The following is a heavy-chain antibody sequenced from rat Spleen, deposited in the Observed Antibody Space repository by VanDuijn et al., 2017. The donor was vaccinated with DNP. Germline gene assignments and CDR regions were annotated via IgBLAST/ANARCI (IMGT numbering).Heavy chain of an antibody. D-gene: IGHD1-6*01. Sequence: EVQLVESGGGLVQPGRSLKLSCAASGFTFSNYGMHWIRQAPTKGLEWVASISPSGGSTYYRDSVKGRFTISRDNAKSTLYLQMDSLRSEDTATYYCATQTYYGMGKFDYWGQGVMVTVSS. CDR3: ATQTYYGMGKFDY. J-gene: IGHJ2*01. CDR1: GFTFSNYG. V-gene: IGHV5-19*01. CDR2: ISPSGGST.